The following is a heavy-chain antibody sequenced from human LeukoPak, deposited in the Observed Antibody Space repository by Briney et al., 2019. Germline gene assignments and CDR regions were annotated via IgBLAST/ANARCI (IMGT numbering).Heavy chain of an antibody. D-gene: IGHD3-10*01. CDR1: GYTFSSYS. CDR3: AREGNGGA. CDR2: IDHYNGNT. V-gene: IGHV1-18*01. Sequence: GASVQVSCKASGYTFSSYSISWVRPAPGQGLEWMGWIDHYNGNTKYAQNLKRRVTMTTDTSTTTAYMELRSLRSDDTAVYYCAREGNGGAWGQGTLVTVSS. J-gene: IGHJ5*02.